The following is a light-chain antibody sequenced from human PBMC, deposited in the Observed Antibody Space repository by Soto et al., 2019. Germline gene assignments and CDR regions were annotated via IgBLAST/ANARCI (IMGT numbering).Light chain of an antibody. CDR1: QDISNY. CDR2: DAS. CDR3: QQYDNLPLT. J-gene: IGKJ4*01. Sequence: DIQMTQSPSSLSASVGDRVTITCQASQDISNYLNWYQQKPGKAPKLLIYDASKLETGVPSRFSGSGSGTDFTVTISRVQPEDIATYYCQQYDNLPLTFGGGTKVEIK. V-gene: IGKV1-33*01.